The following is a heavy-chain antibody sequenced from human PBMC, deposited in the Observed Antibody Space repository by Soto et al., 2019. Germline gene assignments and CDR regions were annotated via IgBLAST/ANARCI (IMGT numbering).Heavy chain of an antibody. CDR1: RFPFCNYA. J-gene: IGHJ3*02. CDR3: ARDNWNYVSAFDI. D-gene: IGHD1-7*01. CDR2: IWSDGSNK. Sequence: GGSPRLSCAASRFPFCNYAMHWVRQAPGKGLEWVAVIWSDGSNKYYADSVKGRFTISRDNSKNTLYLQMSSLRAEDTAVYYCARDNWNYVSAFDIWGQGTMVTVSS. V-gene: IGHV3-33*01.